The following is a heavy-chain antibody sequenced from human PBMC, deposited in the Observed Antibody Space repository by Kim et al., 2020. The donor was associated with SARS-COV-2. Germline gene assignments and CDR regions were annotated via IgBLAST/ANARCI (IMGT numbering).Heavy chain of an antibody. CDR3: ARDSVTADQGDAFDI. Sequence: SETLSLTCTVSGGSISSGDYYWSWIRQPPGKGLEWIGYIYYSGRTYYNPSLKSRVTISVDTSKNQFSLKLSSVTAADTAVYYCARDSVTADQGDAFDIWGQGTMVTVSS. J-gene: IGHJ3*02. CDR2: IYYSGRT. CDR1: GGSISSGDYY. D-gene: IGHD2-21*02. V-gene: IGHV4-30-4*01.